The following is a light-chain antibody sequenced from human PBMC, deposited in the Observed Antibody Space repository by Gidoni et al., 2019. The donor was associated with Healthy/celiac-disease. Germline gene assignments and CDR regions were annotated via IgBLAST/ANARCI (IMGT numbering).Light chain of an antibody. V-gene: IGKV3-15*01. Sequence: ELVMTQSPATLSVSPGERATLSCRASQSVSSNLAWYQQKPGQAPRLLIYGASTRATGIPARFSGSGSGTEFTLTISSLQSEDFAVYYCQQYNNWPLWTFGQGTKVEIE. CDR2: GAS. J-gene: IGKJ1*01. CDR3: QQYNNWPLWT. CDR1: QSVSSN.